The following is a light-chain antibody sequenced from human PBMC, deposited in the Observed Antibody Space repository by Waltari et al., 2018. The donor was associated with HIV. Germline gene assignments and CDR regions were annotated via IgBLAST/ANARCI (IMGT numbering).Light chain of an antibody. CDR2: SSS. J-gene: IGKJ2*01. Sequence: AIHMTQSPSSLSASTGDRIVISCRASQDIGTYLAWYQHKPGKAPELLISSSSTLESGVPSRFAGSGSGTDFTLTISCLQSEDFATYYCQQYYDSPHTFGQGTKLEIK. CDR1: QDIGTY. CDR3: QQYYDSPHT. V-gene: IGKV1-8*01.